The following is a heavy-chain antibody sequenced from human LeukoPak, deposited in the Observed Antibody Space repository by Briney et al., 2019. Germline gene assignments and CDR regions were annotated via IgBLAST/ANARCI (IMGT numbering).Heavy chain of an antibody. CDR2: IIPIFGTA. CDR3: AREHDYYDSSGYYYVWFDP. V-gene: IGHV1-69*05. J-gene: IGHJ5*02. Sequence: ASVKVSCKASGGTFSSYAISWVRQAPGQGLECMGGIIPIFGTANYAQKFQGRVTITTDESTSTAYMELSSLRSEDTAVYYCAREHDYYDSSGYYYVWFDPWGQETLVTVSS. CDR1: GGTFSSYA. D-gene: IGHD3-22*01.